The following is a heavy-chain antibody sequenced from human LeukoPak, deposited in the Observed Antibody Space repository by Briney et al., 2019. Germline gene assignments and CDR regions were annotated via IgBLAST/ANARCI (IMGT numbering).Heavy chain of an antibody. CDR1: GGSFSGYY. CDR2: IYYSGST. Sequence: SETLSLTCAVYGGSFSGYYWSWIRQPPGKGLESIGYIYYSGSTNYNPSLKSRVTISVDTSKNQFSLKLSSVTAADTAVYYCARLGYSSGWYYFDYWGQGTLVTVSS. V-gene: IGHV4-59*08. D-gene: IGHD6-19*01. CDR3: ARLGYSSGWYYFDY. J-gene: IGHJ4*02.